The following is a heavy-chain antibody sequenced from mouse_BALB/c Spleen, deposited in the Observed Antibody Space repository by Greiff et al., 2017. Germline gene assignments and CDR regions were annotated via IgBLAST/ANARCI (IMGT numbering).Heavy chain of an antibody. J-gene: IGHJ1*01. CDR1: GYAFSSYW. D-gene: IGHD2-3*01. Sequence: VQLQQSGAELVRPGSSVKISCKASGYAFSSYWMNWVKQRPGQGLEWIGQIYPGDGDTNYNGKFKGKATLTADKSSSTAYMQLSSLTSEDSAVYFCARPLMMRYFDVWGAGTTVTVSS. V-gene: IGHV1-80*01. CDR3: ARPLMMRYFDV. CDR2: IYPGDGDT.